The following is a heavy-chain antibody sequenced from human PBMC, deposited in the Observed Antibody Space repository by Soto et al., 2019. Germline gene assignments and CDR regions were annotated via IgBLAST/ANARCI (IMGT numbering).Heavy chain of an antibody. Sequence: QVQLQESGPGLVKPSQTLSLTCTVSGGSISSGDYYWSWLRQPPGKGLEWIGYIYYSGSTYYNPSLKSRVTISVDTSKNQFSLKLSSVPAADTAVYYCARDKPTGTRPEPKRDFFFDYWGQGTLVTVSS. J-gene: IGHJ4*02. CDR1: GGSISSGDYY. V-gene: IGHV4-30-4*01. D-gene: IGHD3-3*01. CDR2: IYYSGST. CDR3: ARDKPTGTRPEPKRDFFFDY.